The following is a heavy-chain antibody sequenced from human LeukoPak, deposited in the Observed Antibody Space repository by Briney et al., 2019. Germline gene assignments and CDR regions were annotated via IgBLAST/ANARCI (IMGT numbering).Heavy chain of an antibody. CDR1: GGSISSSSYY. Sequence: SETLSLTCTVSGGSISSSSYYWGWIRQPPGKGLEWIGSIYYSGSTYYSPSLKSRVTISVDTSKNQFSLKLSSVTAADTAVYYCASHTGMVRGVIGYYFDYWGQGTLVTVSS. CDR2: IYYSGST. V-gene: IGHV4-39*01. J-gene: IGHJ4*02. D-gene: IGHD3-10*01. CDR3: ASHTGMVRGVIGYYFDY.